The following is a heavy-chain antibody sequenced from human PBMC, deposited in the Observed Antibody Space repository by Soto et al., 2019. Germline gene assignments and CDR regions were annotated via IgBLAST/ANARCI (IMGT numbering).Heavy chain of an antibody. J-gene: IGHJ4*02. CDR1: GFTFSNAW. Sequence: GGSLRLSCAASGFTFSNAWMNWVRQAPGKGLEWVASIKKDGSEIYYVDSLKGRFTISRDNAKNSLYLQMNSLRAEDTAVYYCARGPYWGQGTLVTVSS. CDR2: IKKDGSEI. CDR3: ARGPY. V-gene: IGHV3-7*05.